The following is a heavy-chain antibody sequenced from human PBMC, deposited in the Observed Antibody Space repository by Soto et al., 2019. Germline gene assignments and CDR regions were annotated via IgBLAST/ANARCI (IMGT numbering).Heavy chain of an antibody. D-gene: IGHD3-9*01. CDR3: AKTPIAYILTGYQGYFDL. J-gene: IGHJ2*01. V-gene: IGHV3-23*01. CDR2: ISGSGGST. CDR1: GFTFGSYA. Sequence: EVQLLESGGGLVQPGGSLRLSCAASGFTFGSYAMSWVRQAPGKGLEWVSAISGSGGSTYYADSVKGRFTISRDNSTNPLYLQMNSLRAEDTAVYYCAKTPIAYILTGYQGYFDLWGRGTLVTVSS.